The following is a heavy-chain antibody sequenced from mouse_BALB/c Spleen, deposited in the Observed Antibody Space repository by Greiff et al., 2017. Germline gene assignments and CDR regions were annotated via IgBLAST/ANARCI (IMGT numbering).Heavy chain of an antibody. CDR1: GYTFTDYV. Sequence: QVQLQQSGPGLVKPGASVKMSCKASGYTFTDYVISWVKQRTGQGLEWIGEIYPGSGSTYYNEKFKGKATLTADKSSNTAYMQLSSLTSEDSAVYFCASGSGNYEDWYFDVWGAGTTVTVSS. D-gene: IGHD2-1*01. CDR2: IYPGSGST. V-gene: IGHV1-77*01. CDR3: ASGSGNYEDWYFDV. J-gene: IGHJ1*01.